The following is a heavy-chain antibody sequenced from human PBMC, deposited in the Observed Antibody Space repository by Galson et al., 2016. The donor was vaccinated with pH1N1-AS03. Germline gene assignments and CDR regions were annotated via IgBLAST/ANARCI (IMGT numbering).Heavy chain of an antibody. CDR3: ARLTLSSGWPCDY. D-gene: IGHD6-19*01. J-gene: IGHJ4*01. CDR1: GYSFTNYW. CDR2: IYLDDSDT. Sequence: QSGAEVKKPGESLKISCQGSGYSFTNYWIGWVRQMPGKGLEWMGIIYLDDSDTRYSPSFQDQVTISADKSISTAYLQWSSLKASDTAMYYCARLTLSSGWPCDYWGQGTLVTVSS. V-gene: IGHV5-51*01.